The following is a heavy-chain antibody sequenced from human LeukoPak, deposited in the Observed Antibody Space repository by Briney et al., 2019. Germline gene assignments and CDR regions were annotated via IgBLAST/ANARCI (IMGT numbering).Heavy chain of an antibody. CDR3: ARAGYYYYGMDV. CDR2: INHSGST. Sequence: SETLSLTCAVYGGSFSGYYWSWIRQPPGKGLEWIGEINHSGSTNYNPSLKSRVSISVDTSKNQFSLKLSSVTAADTAVYYCARAGYYYYGMDVWGQGTTVTVSS. V-gene: IGHV4-34*01. J-gene: IGHJ6*02. CDR1: GGSFSGYY.